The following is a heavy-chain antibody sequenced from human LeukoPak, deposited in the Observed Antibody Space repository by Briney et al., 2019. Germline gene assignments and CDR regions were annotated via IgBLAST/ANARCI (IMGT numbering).Heavy chain of an antibody. D-gene: IGHD3-3*01. CDR3: LRVYDFWSGNLYNYYYMDV. CDR2: IYYSGST. Sequence: SETLSLTCTVSGGSIRCTSYYWGWIRQPPGKGLEWIGNIYYSGSTYYNPSLKSRVTISVDKSKNQFTLKLSSVTAADAAEAFSLRVYDFWSGNLYNYYYMDVWGKGTTVTVSS. J-gene: IGHJ6*03. V-gene: IGHV4-39*06. CDR1: GGSIRCTSYY.